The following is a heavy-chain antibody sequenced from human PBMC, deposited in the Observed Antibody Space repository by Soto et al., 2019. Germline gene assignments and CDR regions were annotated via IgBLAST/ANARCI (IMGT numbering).Heavy chain of an antibody. CDR1: GYSFTSYW. V-gene: IGHV5-10-1*01. CDR3: ARAHYDILTGYYYYYGMDV. J-gene: IGHJ6*02. D-gene: IGHD3-9*01. CDR2: IDPSDSYT. Sequence: GESLKISCKGSGYSFTSYWISWVRQMPGKGLEWMGRIDPSDSYTNYSPSFQGHVIISADKSISTAYLQWSSLKASDTAMYYCARAHYDILTGYYYYYGMDVWGQGTTVTVSS.